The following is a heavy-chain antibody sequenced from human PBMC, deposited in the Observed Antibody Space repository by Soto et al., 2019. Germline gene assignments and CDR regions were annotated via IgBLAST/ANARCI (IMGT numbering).Heavy chain of an antibody. CDR2: IYTSGNT. J-gene: IGHJ3*02. CDR3: ARIDYASAFDI. D-gene: IGHD4-17*01. CDR1: GGSMSSYY. V-gene: IGHV4-4*07. Sequence: ETLSLTCTVSGGSMSSYYWSWIRQPAGKGLEWIGRIYTSGNTNYNPSLKSRVTMSVDTSKNQFSLKLTSVTAADTAVYYCARIDYASAFDIWGQGTMVTVSS.